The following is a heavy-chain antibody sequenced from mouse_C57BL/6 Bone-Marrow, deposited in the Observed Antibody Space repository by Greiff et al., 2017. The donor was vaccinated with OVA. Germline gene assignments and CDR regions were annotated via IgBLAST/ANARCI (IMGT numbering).Heavy chain of an antibody. J-gene: IGHJ2*01. Sequence: VQGVESGPGLVAPSQSLSITCTVSGFSLTSYGVHWVRQPPGKGLEWLVVIWRDGSTTYNSALNSRLSIIKDNSKSQVFLKMNRLQAEDTAMYYCARHQAAQATDYWGKGTTLTVSS. D-gene: IGHD3-2*02. CDR1: GFSLTSYG. CDR2: IWRDGST. CDR3: ARHQAAQATDY. V-gene: IGHV2-6-1*01.